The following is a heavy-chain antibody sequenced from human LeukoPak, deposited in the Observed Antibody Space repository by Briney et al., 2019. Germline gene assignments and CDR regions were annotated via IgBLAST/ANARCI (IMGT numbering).Heavy chain of an antibody. CDR3: ARADPLEQWLIDY. J-gene: IGHJ4*02. CDR1: GYTFTGYY. V-gene: IGHV1-2*02. Sequence: ASVKVSCKASGYTFTGYYMHWVRQAPGQGLEWMGWINPNSGGTNYAQKFQGRVTITRDTSISTAYMELSRLRSDDTAVYYCARADPLEQWLIDYWGQGTLVTVSS. CDR2: INPNSGGT. D-gene: IGHD6-19*01.